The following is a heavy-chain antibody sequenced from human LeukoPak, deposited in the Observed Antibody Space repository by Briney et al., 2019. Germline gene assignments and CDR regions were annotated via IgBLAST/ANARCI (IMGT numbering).Heavy chain of an antibody. V-gene: IGHV3-21*01. CDR2: ISSSSSYI. Sequence: GGSLRLSCAASGFTFSSYSMNWVRQAPGKGLEWVSSISSSSSYIYYADSVKGRFTISRDNAKNSLYLQMNSLRAEDTAVYYCARVGHSSGWFFDYWGQGTLVTVSS. CDR1: GFTFSSYS. D-gene: IGHD6-19*01. J-gene: IGHJ4*02. CDR3: ARVGHSSGWFFDY.